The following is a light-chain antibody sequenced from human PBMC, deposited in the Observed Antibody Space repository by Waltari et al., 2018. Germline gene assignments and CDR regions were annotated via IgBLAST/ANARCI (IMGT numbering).Light chain of an antibody. V-gene: IGKV3-20*01. CDR1: QSVGRY. CDR3: QNHERLPAV. J-gene: IGKJ1*01. CDR2: GAS. Sequence: EIVLTQSPGTLSLSPGERATLSCRASQSVGRYLAWYQQKPGQAPRLLINGASSRATGIPDRFSGSGSGTDFSLTISRLEPEDFAVYYCQNHERLPAVFGQGTKVEIK.